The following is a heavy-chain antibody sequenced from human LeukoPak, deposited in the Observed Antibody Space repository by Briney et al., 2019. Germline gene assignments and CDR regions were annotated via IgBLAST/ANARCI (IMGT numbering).Heavy chain of an antibody. CDR1: GYTFTSYA. V-gene: IGHV1-3*03. CDR2: INADNGNT. CDR3: ARGPMVRGVNWFDP. J-gene: IGHJ5*02. D-gene: IGHD3-10*01. Sequence: GASVKVSCKASGYTFTSYAMHWVRQAPGQGLEWMGWINADNGNTKYSQEFQGRVTITRDTSASTAYMELSSLRSEDMAVYYCARGPMVRGVNWFDPWGQGTLVTVSS.